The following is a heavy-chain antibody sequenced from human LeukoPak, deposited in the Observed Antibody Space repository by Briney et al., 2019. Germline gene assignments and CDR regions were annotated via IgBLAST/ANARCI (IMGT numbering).Heavy chain of an antibody. V-gene: IGHV3-23*01. J-gene: IGHJ4*02. CDR3: AKVAAADY. CDR1: LVSLSSST. Sequence: PGGSLRLSCAASLVSLSSSTMSCVPHGPGKGLEWVSAISGSGGSTYYADSVKGRFTISRDNSKNTLYLQMNSLRGEDTAVYYCAKVAAADYWGQGTLVTVSS. CDR2: ISGSGGST. D-gene: IGHD6-13*01.